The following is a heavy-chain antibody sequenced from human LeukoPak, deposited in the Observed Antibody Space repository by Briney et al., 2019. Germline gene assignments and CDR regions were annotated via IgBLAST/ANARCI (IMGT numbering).Heavy chain of an antibody. D-gene: IGHD3-3*01. J-gene: IGHJ4*02. CDR3: AKDFQVSIFGILTGFINY. Sequence: PGGSLRLSCAASGFTFSPYDMSCVHQAPGKGLEWVTFVSDDGSSKEYTDSVKGRFTISRDNSKNALYLQMTSLRAEDTAVYFCAKDFQVSIFGILTGFINYWGQGTLVTVSS. CDR1: GFTFSPYD. V-gene: IGHV3-30*18. CDR2: VSDDGSSK.